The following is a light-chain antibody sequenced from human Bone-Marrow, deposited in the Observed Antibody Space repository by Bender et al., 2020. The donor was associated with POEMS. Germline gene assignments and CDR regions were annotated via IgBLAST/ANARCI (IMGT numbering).Light chain of an antibody. CDR1: SSNTGSGYD. V-gene: IGLV1-40*01. CDR3: QSYDNSMGGWV. CDR2: GYN. Sequence: QSVLTQPPSVFGAPGQRVTISCTGSSSNTGSGYDINWYQHLPGTAPKLLIYGYNNRPSGVPDRVPGSKSGTSASLAITGIQTEDVGDYYCQSYDNSMGGWVFGGGTKLTVL. J-gene: IGLJ3*02.